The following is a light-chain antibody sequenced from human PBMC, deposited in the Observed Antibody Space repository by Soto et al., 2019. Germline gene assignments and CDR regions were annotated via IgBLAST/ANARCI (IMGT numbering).Light chain of an antibody. CDR2: GAS. V-gene: IGKV3-15*01. Sequence: ETVMTQSPATLSVSPGGRATLSCRASQSISDTLAWYQQKPGQAPRLLIHGASTRATGFPARFSGSGSGTDFTLTISSLQSEDFAVYYCQQRSNWPPEIAFGQGTRLEIK. CDR3: QQRSNWPPEIA. CDR1: QSISDT. J-gene: IGKJ5*01.